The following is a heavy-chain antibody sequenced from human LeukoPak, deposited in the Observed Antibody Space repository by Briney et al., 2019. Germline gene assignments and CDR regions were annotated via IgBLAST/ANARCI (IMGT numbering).Heavy chain of an antibody. CDR3: AKGLYYYDSRGYYVAEYFQH. CDR1: GFTFSSYA. D-gene: IGHD3-22*01. J-gene: IGHJ1*01. CDR2: ISDSGGST. Sequence: GGSLRLSCAASGFTFSSYAMSWVRQAPGKGLEWVSAISDSGGSTYYADSVKGRFTISRGKSKNTLYLEMNSLRAEDTAVYYCAKGLYYYDSRGYYVAEYFQHWGQGTLVTVSS. V-gene: IGHV3-23*01.